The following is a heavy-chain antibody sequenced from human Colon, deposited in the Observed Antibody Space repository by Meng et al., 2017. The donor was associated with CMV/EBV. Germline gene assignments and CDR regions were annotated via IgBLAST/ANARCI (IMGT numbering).Heavy chain of an antibody. V-gene: IGHV3-48*03. Sequence: GESLKISCAGSGFTFSSYGMNWVRQAPGKGLEWVSYISSDGNTKYYTDSVEGRFTISRDNAKNSVYLEMNNLTAEDTAVYYCARTARQWLVQGWFDPWGQGTLVTVSS. CDR1: GFTFSSYG. CDR3: ARTARQWLVQGWFDP. CDR2: ISSDGNTK. J-gene: IGHJ5*02. D-gene: IGHD6-19*01.